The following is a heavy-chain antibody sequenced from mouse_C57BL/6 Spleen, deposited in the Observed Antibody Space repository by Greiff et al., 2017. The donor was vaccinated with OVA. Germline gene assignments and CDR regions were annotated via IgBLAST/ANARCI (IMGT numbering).Heavy chain of an antibody. V-gene: IGHV5-16*01. D-gene: IGHD2-3*01. CDR1: GFTFSDYY. J-gene: IGHJ2*01. CDR2: INYDGSST. Sequence: EVKLVESEGGLVQPGSSMKLSCTASGFTFSDYYMAWVRQVPEKGLEWVANINYDGSSTYYLDSLKSRFIISRDNAKNILYLQMSSLKSEDTATYYCARGDGCLIDYWGQGTTLTVSS. CDR3: ARGDGCLIDY.